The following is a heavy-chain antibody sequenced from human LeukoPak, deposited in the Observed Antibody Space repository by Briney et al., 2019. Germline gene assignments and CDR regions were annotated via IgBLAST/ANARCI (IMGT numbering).Heavy chain of an antibody. CDR1: GFTFSTYS. Sequence: GGSLRLSCAASGFTFSTYSMNWVRQAPGKGLEWVSSITSSRIYIYYADSVKGRFTISRDNAKNSLYLQMNSLRAEDTAVYYCAKARKVAVAGTWDYWGQGTLVTVSS. V-gene: IGHV3-21*04. D-gene: IGHD6-19*01. CDR2: ITSSRIYI. CDR3: AKARKVAVAGTWDY. J-gene: IGHJ4*02.